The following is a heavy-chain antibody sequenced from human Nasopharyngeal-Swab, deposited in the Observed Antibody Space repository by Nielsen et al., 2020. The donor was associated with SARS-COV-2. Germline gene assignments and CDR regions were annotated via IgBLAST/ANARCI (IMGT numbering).Heavy chain of an antibody. J-gene: IGHJ4*02. V-gene: IGHV4-39*01. CDR2: IYYSGST. CDR3: ARVGYYDSSGYSYYFDY. CDR1: GGSISSSSYY. D-gene: IGHD3-22*01. Sequence: SETLSLTCTVSGGSISSSSYYWGWIRQPPGKGLEWIGSIYYSGSTYYNPSLKSRVTISVDTSKNQFSLKLSSVTAADTAVYYCARVGYYDSSGYSYYFDYWGQGTLATVSS.